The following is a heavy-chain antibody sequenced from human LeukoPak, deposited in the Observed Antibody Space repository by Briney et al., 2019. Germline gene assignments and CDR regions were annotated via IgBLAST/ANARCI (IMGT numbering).Heavy chain of an antibody. Sequence: GESLKISCKGSGYSFTSYWIGWARQMPGKGLEWMGIIYPGDSDTRYSPSFQGQVTISADKSISTAYLQWSSLKASDTAMYYCARQFLPVPAATTGYYYMDVWGKGTTVTVSS. V-gene: IGHV5-51*01. J-gene: IGHJ6*03. D-gene: IGHD2-2*01. CDR2: IYPGDSDT. CDR3: ARQFLPVPAATTGYYYMDV. CDR1: GYSFTSYW.